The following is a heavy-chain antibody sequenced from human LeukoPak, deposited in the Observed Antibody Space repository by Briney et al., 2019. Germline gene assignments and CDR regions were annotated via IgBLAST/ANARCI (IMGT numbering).Heavy chain of an antibody. J-gene: IGHJ4*02. CDR3: ARDRSSGAFDY. V-gene: IGHV3-33*01. CDR2: IWHDGSNK. CDR1: GFTFRSYG. D-gene: IGHD2-15*01. Sequence: GRSLRLSCAASGFTFRSYGMHWVRQAPGRGLEWVAIIWHDGSNKYYADSVKGRFTISRDNSKNTLDLQMNSLRAEDTAVYYCARDRSSGAFDYWGQGTLVTVSS.